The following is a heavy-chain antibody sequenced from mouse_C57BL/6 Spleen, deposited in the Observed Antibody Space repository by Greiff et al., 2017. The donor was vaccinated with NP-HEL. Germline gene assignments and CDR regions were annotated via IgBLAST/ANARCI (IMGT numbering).Heavy chain of an antibody. D-gene: IGHD1-1*01. CDR2: IDPETGGT. V-gene: IGHV1-15*01. CDR1: GYTFTDYE. CDR3: TRDWNYGSKDY. Sequence: VHLVESGAELVRPGASVTLSCKASGYTFTDYEMHWVKQTPVHGLEWIGAIDPETGGTAYNQKFKGKAILTADKSSSTAYMELRSLTSEDSAVYYCTRDWNYGSKDYWGQGTTLTVSS. J-gene: IGHJ2*01.